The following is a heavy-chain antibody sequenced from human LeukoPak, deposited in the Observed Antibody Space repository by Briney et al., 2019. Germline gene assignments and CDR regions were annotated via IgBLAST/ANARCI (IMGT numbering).Heavy chain of an antibody. CDR1: GFTFDDYA. D-gene: IGHD3-16*01. Sequence: GRSLRLSCAASGFTFDDYAMHWVRQAPGKGLEWVSGISWNSGSIGYADSVKGRFTISRDNAKNSLYLQMNSLRAEDTALYYCEKGGGPNCFDPWARGPLVTVSS. J-gene: IGHJ5*02. V-gene: IGHV3-9*01. CDR3: EKGGGPNCFDP. CDR2: ISWNSGSI.